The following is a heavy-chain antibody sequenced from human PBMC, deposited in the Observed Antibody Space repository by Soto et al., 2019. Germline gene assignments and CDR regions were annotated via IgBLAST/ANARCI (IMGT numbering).Heavy chain of an antibody. D-gene: IGHD4-17*01. V-gene: IGHV5-10-1*01. CDR3: ARLQVYGDPGGVYNSFDP. CDR1: GYSFTIYC. CDR2: IDPSDSYP. Sequence: GESLKISCECSGYSFTIYCISLVLQMPGKGLEWMGRIDPSDSYPNYSPSFQGHVTISADKSISTAYLQWSSLKASDTAMYYCARLQVYGDPGGVYNSFDPWGQGTLVTVS. J-gene: IGHJ5*02.